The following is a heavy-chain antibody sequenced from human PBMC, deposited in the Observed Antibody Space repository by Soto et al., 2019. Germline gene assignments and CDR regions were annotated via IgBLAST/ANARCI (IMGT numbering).Heavy chain of an antibody. J-gene: IGHJ4*02. CDR1: GLTFSNYA. CDR2: ISVGGDST. Sequence: EVQLLESGGDLLQPGGSLRLSCAASGLTFSNYAMSWVRQSPGKGLEWVSSISVGGDSTFYAASVRGRFTISRDNSKNTLYLQMNSLRAEDTAIYYCASTGINVPIAYWGQGTLLTVSS. D-gene: IGHD1-20*01. V-gene: IGHV3-23*01. CDR3: ASTGINVPIAY.